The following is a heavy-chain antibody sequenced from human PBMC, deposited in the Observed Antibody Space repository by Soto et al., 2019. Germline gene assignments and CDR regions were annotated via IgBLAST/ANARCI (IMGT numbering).Heavy chain of an antibody. Sequence: GGSLRLSCAASGFTFSSYAMPWIPHAPGKGLEGVAVISYDGSNKYYADSVKGRFTISRDNSKNTLYLQMNSLRAEDTAVYYCSTALGGGYYCALDYWGQGTLVTVSS. CDR1: GFTFSSYA. V-gene: IGHV3-30-3*01. CDR3: STALGGGYYCALDY. CDR2: ISYDGSNK. J-gene: IGHJ4*02. D-gene: IGHD3-22*01.